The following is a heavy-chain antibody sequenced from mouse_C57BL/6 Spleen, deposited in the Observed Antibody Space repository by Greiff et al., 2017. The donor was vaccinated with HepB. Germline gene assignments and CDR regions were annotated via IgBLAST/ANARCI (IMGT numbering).Heavy chain of an antibody. J-gene: IGHJ4*01. V-gene: IGHV1-5*01. D-gene: IGHD2-4*01. Sequence: VQLKQSGTVLARPGASVKMSCKTSGYTFTSYWMHWVKQRPGQGLEWIGAIYPGNSDTSYNQKFKGKAKLTAVTSASTAYMELSSLTNEDSAVYYCTRSMIYYDYDDYAMDYWGQGTSVTVSS. CDR3: TRSMIYYDYDDYAMDY. CDR1: GYTFTSYW. CDR2: IYPGNSDT.